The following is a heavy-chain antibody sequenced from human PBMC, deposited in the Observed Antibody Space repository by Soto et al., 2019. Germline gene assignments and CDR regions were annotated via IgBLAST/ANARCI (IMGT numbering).Heavy chain of an antibody. CDR1: GFTFSSYS. V-gene: IGHV3-21*01. CDR2: ISSSSSYI. D-gene: IGHD3-3*01. Sequence: GGSLRLSCAASGFTFSSYSMNWVRQAPGKGLEWVSSISSSSSYIYYADSVKGRFTISRDNAKNSLYLQMNSLRAEDTAVYYCARDDTGFLEWLLPFDYWGQGTLVTVSS. CDR3: ARDDTGFLEWLLPFDY. J-gene: IGHJ4*02.